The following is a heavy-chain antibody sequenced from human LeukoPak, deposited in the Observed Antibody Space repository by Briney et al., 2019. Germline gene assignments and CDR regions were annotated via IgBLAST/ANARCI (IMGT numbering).Heavy chain of an antibody. CDR2: INPNSGGT. D-gene: IGHD2/OR15-2a*01. Sequence: ASVKVSRKASGYTFTGYYMHWVRQAPGQGLEWMGWINPNSGGTNYAQKFQGRVTMTRDTSISTAYMELSSLRSDDTAVYYCARDSMSFEYWGQGTLVTVSS. CDR1: GYTFTGYY. V-gene: IGHV1-2*02. CDR3: ARDSMSFEY. J-gene: IGHJ4*02.